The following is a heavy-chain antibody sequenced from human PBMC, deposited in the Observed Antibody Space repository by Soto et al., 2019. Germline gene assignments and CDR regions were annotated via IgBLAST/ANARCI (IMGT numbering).Heavy chain of an antibody. CDR1: GFTFSSYG. CDR2: ISYDGSNK. J-gene: IGHJ4*02. CDR3: AKVGYCSGGSCYSGGSTLGY. D-gene: IGHD2-15*01. Sequence: GGSLRLSCAASGFTFSSYGMHWVRQAPGKGLEWVAVISYDGSNKYYADSVKGRFTISRDNSKNTLYLQMNSLRAEDTAVYYCAKVGYCSGGSCYSGGSTLGYWGQGTLVTVSS. V-gene: IGHV3-30*18.